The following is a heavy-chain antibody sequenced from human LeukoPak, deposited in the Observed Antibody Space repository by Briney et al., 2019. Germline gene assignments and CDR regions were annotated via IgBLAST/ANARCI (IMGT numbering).Heavy chain of an antibody. CDR1: GFTFSSYW. CDR2: IRNKANNYAT. CDR3: TYTSSSGVVY. D-gene: IGHD6-6*01. Sequence: GGSLRLSCAASGFTFSSYWMSWVRQASGKGLEWIGRIRNKANNYATAYAASVKGRFTISREDSKNTAYLQMNSLKTEDTAVYYYTYTSSSGVVYWGQGTLVTVSS. V-gene: IGHV3-73*01. J-gene: IGHJ4*02.